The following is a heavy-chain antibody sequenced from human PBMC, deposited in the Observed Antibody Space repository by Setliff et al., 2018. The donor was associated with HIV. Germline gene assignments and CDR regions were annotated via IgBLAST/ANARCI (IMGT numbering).Heavy chain of an antibody. CDR1: GGSISSSTYY. V-gene: IGHV4-39*01. Sequence: SETLSLTCTVSGGSISSSTYYWGWIRQPPGKGLEWIGHIYPSGSTNYNPSLKSRLTIAIDTSKNQFSLKLRSVTAADTAVYYCARHGYSSDLRISYCDSWGQGSLVTVSS. CDR2: IYPSGST. D-gene: IGHD5-18*01. J-gene: IGHJ4*02. CDR3: ARHGYSSDLRISYCDS.